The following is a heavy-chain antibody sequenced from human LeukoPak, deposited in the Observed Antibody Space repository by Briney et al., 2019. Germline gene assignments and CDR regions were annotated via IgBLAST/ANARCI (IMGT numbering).Heavy chain of an antibody. CDR3: ARESKSYDGSGFYHDY. CDR2: IYTSGST. CDR1: GGSIRNYF. J-gene: IGHJ4*02. Sequence: SETLALTCSVSGGSIRNYFWSWIRQPAGEGLEWIWRIYTSGSTDYNPSLRSRVTMSVATSRNQFSLKLTSVTAADTAVYYCARESKSYDGSGFYHDYWGQGTLVAVSS. V-gene: IGHV4-4*07. D-gene: IGHD3-22*01.